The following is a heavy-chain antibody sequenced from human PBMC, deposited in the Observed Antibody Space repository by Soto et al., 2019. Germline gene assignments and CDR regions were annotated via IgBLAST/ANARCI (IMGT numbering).Heavy chain of an antibody. V-gene: IGHV4-30-2*01. J-gene: IGHJ5*02. CDR1: GASISSGGYS. D-gene: IGHD7-27*01. CDR2: IYHSGST. CDR3: ARVPGP. Sequence: PSETLSLTCTVSGASISSGGYSWSWIRQPPGKGLEWIGYIYHSGSTYYNPSLKSRVTISVDRPKNQFSLKLSSVTAADTAVYYCARVPGPWGQGTLVTVSS.